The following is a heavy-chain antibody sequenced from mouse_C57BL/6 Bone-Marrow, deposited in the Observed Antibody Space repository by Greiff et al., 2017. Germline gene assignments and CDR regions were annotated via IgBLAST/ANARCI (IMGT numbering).Heavy chain of an antibody. J-gene: IGHJ1*03. CDR3: ARDFTTVVDGYFDV. V-gene: IGHV5-4*01. Sequence: EVKLVESGGGLVKPGGSLKLSCAASGFTFSSYAMSWVRQTPEKRLEWVATISDGGSYTYYPDNVKGRFTISRDNAKNNLYLQMSHLKSEDTAMYYGARDFTTVVDGYFDVWGTGTTVTVSS. D-gene: IGHD1-1*01. CDR1: GFTFSSYA. CDR2: ISDGGSYT.